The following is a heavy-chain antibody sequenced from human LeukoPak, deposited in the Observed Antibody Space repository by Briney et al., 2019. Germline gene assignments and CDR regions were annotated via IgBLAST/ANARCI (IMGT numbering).Heavy chain of an antibody. CDR3: ATSIHYCSGGSCYSYYYGMDV. J-gene: IGHJ6*02. V-gene: IGHV1-24*01. Sequence: GASVKVSCKVSGYTLTELSMHWVRQAPGKGLEWMGGFDPEDGETIYAQKFQGRVTMTEDTSTDTAYMELSSLRSEDTAVHYCATSIHYCSGGSCYSYYYGMDVWGQGTTVTVSS. CDR2: FDPEDGET. D-gene: IGHD2-15*01. CDR1: GYTLTELS.